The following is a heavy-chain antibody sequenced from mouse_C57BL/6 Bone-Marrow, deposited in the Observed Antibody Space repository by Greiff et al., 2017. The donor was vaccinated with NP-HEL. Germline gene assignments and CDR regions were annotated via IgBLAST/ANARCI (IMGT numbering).Heavy chain of an antibody. V-gene: IGHV5-6*01. CDR3: ASPYDYDVAWFAY. CDR2: ISSGGSYT. J-gene: IGHJ3*01. Sequence: EVQLMESGGDLVKPGGSLKLSCAASGFTFSSYGMSWVRQTPDKRLEWVATISSGGSYTYYPDSVKGRFTISRDNATNTLYLQMSSLKAEDTARYYCASPYDYDVAWFAYGGQGTLVTVSA. D-gene: IGHD2-4*01. CDR1: GFTFSSYG.